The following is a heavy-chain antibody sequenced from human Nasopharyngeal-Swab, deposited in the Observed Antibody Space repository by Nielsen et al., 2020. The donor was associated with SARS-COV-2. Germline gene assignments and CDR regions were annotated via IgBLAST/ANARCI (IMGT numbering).Heavy chain of an antibody. Sequence: SETLSLTCTVSGGSISSSDYYWVWIRQPPGKGLEWIGSVYYSGSTYYNPSLKSRVTISVDTSKNQFSLKLSSVTAADTAVYYCARLRDPWSTASFDSWGQGTLVTVSS. CDR2: VYYSGST. CDR3: ARLRDPWSTASFDS. J-gene: IGHJ4*02. CDR1: GGSISSSDYY. D-gene: IGHD1-14*01. V-gene: IGHV4-39*07.